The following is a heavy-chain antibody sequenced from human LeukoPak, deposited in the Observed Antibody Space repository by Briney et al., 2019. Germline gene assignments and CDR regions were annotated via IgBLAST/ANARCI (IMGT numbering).Heavy chain of an antibody. J-gene: IGHJ4*02. D-gene: IGHD2-15*01. CDR1: GYTFTGYF. Sequence: GASVKVSCKASGYTFTGYFIHWVRQAPGQGLEWMGWINPNSGDTKYRQNFQGRVTMTRDTSISTTYMELSRLSSDDTAVYYCAREMAVCGGGSWGCEFDYWGQGTLVTVSA. CDR3: AREMAVCGGGSWGCEFDY. CDR2: INPNSGDT. V-gene: IGHV1-2*02.